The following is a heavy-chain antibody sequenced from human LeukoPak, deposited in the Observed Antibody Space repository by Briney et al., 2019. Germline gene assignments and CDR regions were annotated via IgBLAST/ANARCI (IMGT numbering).Heavy chain of an antibody. V-gene: IGHV3-23*01. J-gene: IGHJ4*02. CDR2: ISSSGYTT. D-gene: IGHD2-2*01. CDR3: AKAVAVPGALSGYYDY. CDR1: GFTFSNFA. Sequence: GGSLRLSCEVSGFTFSNFAMSWVRQAPGKGLDWVSAISSSGYTTYYADSAKGRFTISRDNSRDTLYLQMNSLRVEDTAVCYCAKAVAVPGALSGYYDYWGQGTLVTVSS.